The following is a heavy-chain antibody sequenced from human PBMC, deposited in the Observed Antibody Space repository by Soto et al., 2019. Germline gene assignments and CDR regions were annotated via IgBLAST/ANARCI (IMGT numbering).Heavy chain of an antibody. CDR2: INCHSGHT. J-gene: IGHJ3*01. D-gene: IGHD3-3*01. V-gene: IGHV1-18*04. Sequence: QVHLVQSGAEVRKPGASVKVSCKTSGYTFIKYSIAWVRQAPGQGLEWLGWINCHSGHTNYPQNLQGRVTVTRDISTSTASMERRSLTSVDTAVYYCAREDLEWFELWGQGTVVTVSS. CDR1: GYTFIKYS. CDR3: AREDLEWFEL.